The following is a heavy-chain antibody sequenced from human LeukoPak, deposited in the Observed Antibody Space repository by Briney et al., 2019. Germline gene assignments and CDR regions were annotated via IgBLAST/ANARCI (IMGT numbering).Heavy chain of an antibody. D-gene: IGHD2-21*02. Sequence: GGSLRLSCTASGFTFGDYAMSWVRQAPGKGLEWVGFIRSKAYGGTTEYAASVKGRFTISRDDSKSIAYLQMNSLKTEDTAVYYCTRVSGDTFDYWGQGTLVTASS. CDR2: IRSKAYGGTT. V-gene: IGHV3-49*04. CDR3: TRVSGDTFDY. CDR1: GFTFGDYA. J-gene: IGHJ4*02.